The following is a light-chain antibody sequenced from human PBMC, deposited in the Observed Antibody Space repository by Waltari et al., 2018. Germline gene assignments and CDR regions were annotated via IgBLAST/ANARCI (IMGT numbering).Light chain of an antibody. V-gene: IGKV1-39*01. Sequence: IQMTQSPSSLSASVGARVTLTCRASQSISSYLNWYQQKPGKAPKLLIYAASSLQSGVPSRCSGSGSGTDFTLTSSSLQPEDFATYYCQQSYSTPLTGGGGTKVEIK. CDR2: AAS. CDR3: QQSYSTPLT. J-gene: IGKJ4*02. CDR1: QSISSY.